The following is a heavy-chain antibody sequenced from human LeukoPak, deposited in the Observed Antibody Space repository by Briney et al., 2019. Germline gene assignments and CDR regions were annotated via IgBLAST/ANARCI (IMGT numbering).Heavy chain of an antibody. CDR1: GYTLTELS. CDR2: IIPIFGTA. Sequence: ASVKVSXKVSGYTLTELSMHWVRQAPGQGLEWMGGIIPIFGTANYAQKFQGRVTITADESTSTAYMELSSLRSEDTAVYYCARRSRFFDYWGQGTLVTVSS. V-gene: IGHV1-69*13. CDR3: ARRSRFFDY. J-gene: IGHJ4*02.